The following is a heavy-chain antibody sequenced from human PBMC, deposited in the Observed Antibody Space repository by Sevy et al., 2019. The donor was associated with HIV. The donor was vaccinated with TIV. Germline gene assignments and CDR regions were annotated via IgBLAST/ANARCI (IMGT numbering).Heavy chain of an antibody. CDR1: GFTLSTYW. CDR2: IKQDGSEK. CDR3: TRGHVSF. J-gene: IGHJ4*02. Sequence: GGSLRLSCAASGFTLSTYWMTWVRQAPGKGLEWVANIKQDGSEKYYVDSVKGRFTISRDNARNFLYLQMNSLRAEDTAVYYCTRGHVSFWGQGTLVTVSS. D-gene: IGHD3-16*01. V-gene: IGHV3-7*03.